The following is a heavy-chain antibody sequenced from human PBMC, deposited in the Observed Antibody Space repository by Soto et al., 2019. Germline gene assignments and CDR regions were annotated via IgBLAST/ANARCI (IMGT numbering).Heavy chain of an antibody. D-gene: IGHD2-21*01. CDR3: ARVFGRAAFDI. CDR1: GYTITSYG. J-gene: IGHJ3*02. CDR2: ISAYNGNT. V-gene: IGHV1-18*01. Sequence: QVQLVQSGAEVKKPGASVKVSCKASGYTITSYGISWVRQAPGQGLEWMGWISAYNGNTNYAQKHQGRVTMTTDTSTSSANMELRSLRSDDPAVYYCARVFGRAAFDIWGQGTMVTVSS.